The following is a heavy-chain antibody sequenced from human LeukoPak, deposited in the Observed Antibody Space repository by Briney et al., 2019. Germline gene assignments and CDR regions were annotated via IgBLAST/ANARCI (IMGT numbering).Heavy chain of an antibody. CDR1: GGSISSGDYY. D-gene: IGHD3-10*02. V-gene: IGHV4-30-4*01. Sequence: SQTLPLTCTVSGGSISSGDYYWSWIRQPPGKGLEWIGYIYYSGSTYYNPPLKSRFTISIDTSKDQFSLKLSSVTAADTAVYYCARTDYYNVFFDYWGQGTLVTVSS. CDR3: ARTDYYNVFFDY. J-gene: IGHJ4*02. CDR2: IYYSGST.